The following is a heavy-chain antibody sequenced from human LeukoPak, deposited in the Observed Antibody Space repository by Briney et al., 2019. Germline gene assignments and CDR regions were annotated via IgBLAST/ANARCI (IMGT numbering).Heavy chain of an antibody. CDR3: ARNLVRSSFDY. J-gene: IGHJ4*02. CDR2: IYHSGST. CDR1: SYSISSGYY. V-gene: IGHV4-38-2*01. Sequence: SETLSLTCAVSSYSISSGYYWGWIRQPPGKGLEWIGSIYHSGSTYYNPSLKSRVTISVDTSKNQFSLKLSSVTPADTAVYYCARNLVRSSFDYWGQGTLVTVSS. D-gene: IGHD2-8*02.